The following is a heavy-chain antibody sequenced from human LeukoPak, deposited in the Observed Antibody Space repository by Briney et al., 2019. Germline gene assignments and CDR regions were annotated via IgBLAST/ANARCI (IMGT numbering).Heavy chain of an antibody. CDR1: GGSISSGDYY. D-gene: IGHD2-21*02. Sequence: SETLSLTCTVSGGSISSGDYYWSWIRQPPGKGLEWIGDIYHSGSTDYNPSLKSRVTISLDKSKNQFSLKLSSVTAADTAVYYCARERLYCGGDCYDAFDIWGQGTMVTVSS. CDR2: IYHSGST. V-gene: IGHV4-39*07. J-gene: IGHJ3*02. CDR3: ARERLYCGGDCYDAFDI.